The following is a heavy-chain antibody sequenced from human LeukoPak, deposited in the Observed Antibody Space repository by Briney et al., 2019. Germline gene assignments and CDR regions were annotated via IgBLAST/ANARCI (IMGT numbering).Heavy chain of an antibody. CDR2: INWNGGSI. Sequence: PGGSLRLSCAASGFIFDDYGMSWVRQAPGKGLEWVSDINWNGGSINYADSVKGRFTISRDNAKNSLYLQMNSLRAEDTAVYYCASLYDSSGYYLENWFDPWGQGTLVTVSS. D-gene: IGHD3-22*01. CDR3: ASLYDSSGYYLENWFDP. J-gene: IGHJ5*02. V-gene: IGHV3-20*04. CDR1: GFIFDDYG.